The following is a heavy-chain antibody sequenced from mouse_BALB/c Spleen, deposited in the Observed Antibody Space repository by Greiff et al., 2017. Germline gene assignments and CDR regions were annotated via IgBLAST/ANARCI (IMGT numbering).Heavy chain of an antibody. CDR2: ISSGSSNI. D-gene: IGHD2-4*01. Sequence: EVKLMESGGGLVQPGGSRKLSCAASGFTFSSFGMHWVRQAPEKGLEWVAYISSGSSNIYYADTVKGRFTISRDNPKNTLFLQMTSLMSEDTAMYYCATYDYGEFYYAMDYWGQGTSVTVSS. J-gene: IGHJ4*01. CDR3: ATYDYGEFYYAMDY. CDR1: GFTFSSFG. V-gene: IGHV5-17*02.